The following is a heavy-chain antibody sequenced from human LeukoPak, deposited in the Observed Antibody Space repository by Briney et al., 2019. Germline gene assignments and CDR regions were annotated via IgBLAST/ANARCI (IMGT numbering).Heavy chain of an antibody. D-gene: IGHD2-21*01. CDR1: GFTFSSYA. CDR3: AKPELVNNYCGGDCYSDY. V-gene: IGHV3-30-3*02. Sequence: GGSLRLSCAASGFTFSSYAMHWVRQTPGKGLEWVAVISYDGSNKYYADSVKGRFTISRDNSKNTLYLQMNSLRAEDTAVYYCAKPELVNNYCGGDCYSDYWGQGTLVTVSS. CDR2: ISYDGSNK. J-gene: IGHJ4*02.